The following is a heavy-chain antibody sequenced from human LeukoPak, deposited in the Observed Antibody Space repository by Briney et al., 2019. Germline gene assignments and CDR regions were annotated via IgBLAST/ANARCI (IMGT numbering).Heavy chain of an antibody. D-gene: IGHD6-13*01. V-gene: IGHV3-30*02. CDR2: IRYDGSNK. Sequence: PGGSLRLSCAASGFTFTSYGMNWVRQAPGKGLEWVAFIRYDGSNKDYADSVKGRFTISRDNSENTLYLQMNSLRAEDTAVYYCAKDGSSSWNYYFDYWGQGILVTVSS. J-gene: IGHJ4*02. CDR1: GFTFTSYG. CDR3: AKDGSSSWNYYFDY.